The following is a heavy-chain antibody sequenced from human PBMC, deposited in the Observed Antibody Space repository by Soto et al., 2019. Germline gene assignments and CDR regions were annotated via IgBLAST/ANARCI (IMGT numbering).Heavy chain of an antibody. CDR2: ISSSGSTI. D-gene: IGHD3-16*01. V-gene: IGHV3-11*01. CDR3: ARDKRRGDAFDI. Sequence: PGGSLRLSCAASGLPFSDYYMSWIRQAPGQGMEWVSYISSSGSTIYYADSVKGRFTISRDNAKNSLYLQMNSLRAEDTAVYYCARDKRRGDAFDIWGQGTMVTVSS. J-gene: IGHJ3*02. CDR1: GLPFSDYY.